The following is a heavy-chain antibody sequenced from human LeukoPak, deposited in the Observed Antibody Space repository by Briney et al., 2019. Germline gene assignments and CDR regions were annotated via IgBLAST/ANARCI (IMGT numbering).Heavy chain of an antibody. CDR1: GYTFTNYD. CDR2: INPNSGGT. Sequence: ASVKVSCKASGYTFTNYDINWVRQAPGQGLEWRGWINPNSGGTNYAQKFQGRVTMTRDTSISTAYMELSRLGSDDTAVYYCARNRNIRGPREPFAYWGQGTLVTVSS. V-gene: IGHV1-2*02. CDR3: ARNRNIRGPREPFAY. D-gene: IGHD1-14*01. J-gene: IGHJ4*02.